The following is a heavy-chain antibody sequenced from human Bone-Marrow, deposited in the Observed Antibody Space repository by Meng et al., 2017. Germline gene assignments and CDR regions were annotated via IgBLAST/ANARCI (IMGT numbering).Heavy chain of an antibody. CDR2: ISSSSTI. D-gene: IGHD5-18*01. J-gene: IGHJ6*02. CDR3: AREPEVDTAMVRYYYYGMDV. CDR1: GFTFSSYS. Sequence: GGSLRLSCAASGFTFSSYSMNWVRQAPGKGLEWVSYISSSSTIYYADSVKGRFTISRDNAKNSLYLQLNSLRAEDTAVYYCAREPEVDTAMVRYYYYGMDVWGQGTTVTVSS. V-gene: IGHV3-48*04.